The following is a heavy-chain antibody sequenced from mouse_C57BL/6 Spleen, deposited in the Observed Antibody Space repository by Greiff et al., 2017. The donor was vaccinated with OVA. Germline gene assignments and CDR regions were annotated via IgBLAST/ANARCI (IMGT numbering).Heavy chain of an antibody. CDR2: INPSNGGT. Sequence: QVQLKQPGTELVKPGASVKLSCKASGYTFTSYWMHWVKQRPGQGLEWIGNINPSNGGTNYNEKFKSKATLTVDKSSSTAYMQLSSLTSEDSAVYYCARDHGGGWAMDYWGQGTSVTVSS. CDR3: ARDHGGGWAMDY. CDR1: GYTFTSYW. J-gene: IGHJ4*01. V-gene: IGHV1-53*01. D-gene: IGHD3-2*02.